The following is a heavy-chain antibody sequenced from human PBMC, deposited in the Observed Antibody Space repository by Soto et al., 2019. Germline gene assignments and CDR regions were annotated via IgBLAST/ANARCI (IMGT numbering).Heavy chain of an antibody. CDR1: Y. Sequence: YWAWIRQPPGKGLEWIGSIYYTGSTYNNPSLKSRITMSVDTSKNQFSLKLSSVTAADTAVYYCARGPWRGWLRTYYFDYWGQGTLVTVSS. D-gene: IGHD5-12*01. CDR3: ARGPWRGWLRTYYFDY. CDR2: IYYTGST. J-gene: IGHJ4*02. V-gene: IGHV4-39*01.